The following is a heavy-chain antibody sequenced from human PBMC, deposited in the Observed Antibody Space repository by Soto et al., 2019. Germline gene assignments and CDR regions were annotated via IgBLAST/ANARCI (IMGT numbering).Heavy chain of an antibody. Sequence: QVTLKESGPVLVKLTETLTLRCTVSGLSITDSEMGVSWTRQPPGQPLEWLAHIDSSGEKSYRTFLKSRLAISKDTSKSQIVLTMTNMDPADTATYYCARRHLAVAVSPWFDPWGQGIPVTVSS. CDR1: GLSITDSEMG. CDR3: ARRHLAVAVSPWFDP. CDR2: IDSSGEK. D-gene: IGHD6-19*01. J-gene: IGHJ5*02. V-gene: IGHV2-26*01.